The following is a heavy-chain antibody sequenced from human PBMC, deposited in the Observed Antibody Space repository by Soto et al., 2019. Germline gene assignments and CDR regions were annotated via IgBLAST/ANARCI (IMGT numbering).Heavy chain of an antibody. J-gene: IGHJ4*02. CDR3: ARDSRTVTTEGLRY. D-gene: IGHD4-17*01. CDR2: ISAYNGNT. Sequence: ASVKVSCKASGYTFTSYGISCVRQAPGQGLEWMGWISAYNGNTNYAQKLQGRVTMTTDTSTSTAYMELRSLRSDDTAVYYCARDSRTVTTEGLRYWGQGTLVTVSS. CDR1: GYTFTSYG. V-gene: IGHV1-18*01.